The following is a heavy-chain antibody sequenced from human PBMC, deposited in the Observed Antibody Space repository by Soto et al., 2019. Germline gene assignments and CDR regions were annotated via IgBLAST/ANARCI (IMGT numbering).Heavy chain of an antibody. D-gene: IGHD5-12*01. CDR1: GYSFTSYW. CDR2: IDPSDSYT. Sequence: GESLKISCKGSGYSFTSYWISWVRQMPGKGLEWMGRIDPSDSYTNHSPSFQGHVTISADKSISTAYLQWSSLKASDTAMYYCAKLKMATMDAFDIWGQGTMVTVSS. CDR3: AKLKMATMDAFDI. J-gene: IGHJ3*02. V-gene: IGHV5-10-1*01.